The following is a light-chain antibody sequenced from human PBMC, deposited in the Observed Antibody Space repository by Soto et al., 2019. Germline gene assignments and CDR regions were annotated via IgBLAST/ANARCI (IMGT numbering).Light chain of an antibody. V-gene: IGKV3-20*01. CDR3: QQYGSSPLMYT. CDR1: QSVSSTY. Sequence: ENVLTQSPGTLSLSPGERATLSCRASQSVSSTYLAWYQHKPGQAPRLLIYGASSRAIGIPDRFSGSGSGTDFTLTISRLEPEDFAVYYCQQYGSSPLMYTFGQGTKLDIK. J-gene: IGKJ2*01. CDR2: GAS.